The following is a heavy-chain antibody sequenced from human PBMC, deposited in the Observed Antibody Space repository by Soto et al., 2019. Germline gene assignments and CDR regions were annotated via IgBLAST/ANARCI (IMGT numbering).Heavy chain of an antibody. CDR1: GYTFTSYD. D-gene: IGHD6-13*01. V-gene: IGHV1-8*01. J-gene: IGHJ6*02. CDR2: MNPNSGNT. CDR3: ARRRYSSSWYYYYYYGMDV. Sequence: QVQLVQSGAEVKKPGASVKVSYKASGYTFTSYDINWVRQATGQGLEWMGWMNPNSGNTGYAQKFQGRVTMTRNTSISTVYMELSSLRSEDTAVYYCARRRYSSSWYYYYYYGMDVWGQGTTVTVSS.